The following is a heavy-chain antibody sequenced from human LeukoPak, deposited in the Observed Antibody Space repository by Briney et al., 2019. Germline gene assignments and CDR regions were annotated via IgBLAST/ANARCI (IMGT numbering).Heavy chain of an antibody. Sequence: SETLSLTCTVSGGSINNYYWSWIRQPPGMGLEWIGYIYYSGSTNYNPSLKSRVTISVDTSKKQFSLNLSSVTAADTAVYYCARRLTQYDCFDPWGQGILVTVSS. CDR1: GGSINNYY. J-gene: IGHJ5*02. CDR3: ARRLTQYDCFDP. CDR2: IYYSGST. D-gene: IGHD2-2*01. V-gene: IGHV4-59*01.